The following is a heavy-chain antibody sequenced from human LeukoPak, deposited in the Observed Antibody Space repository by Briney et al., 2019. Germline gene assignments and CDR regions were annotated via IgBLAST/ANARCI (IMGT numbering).Heavy chain of an antibody. CDR1: GFTFSNYW. D-gene: IGHD1-1*01. Sequence: GGSLRLSCAASGFTFSNYWMTWIRQAPGKGLEWVANIKQHGSDNYYVDSVKGRFTISRDNAKNSLLMQMNSLRAEDTAVYHCARHSGCKFDYWGQGTLVTVSS. J-gene: IGHJ4*02. CDR2: IKQHGSDN. V-gene: IGHV3-7*01. CDR3: ARHSGCKFDY.